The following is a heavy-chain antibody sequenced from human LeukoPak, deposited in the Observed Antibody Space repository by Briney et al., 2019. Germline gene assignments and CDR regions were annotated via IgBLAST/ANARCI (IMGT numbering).Heavy chain of an antibody. D-gene: IGHD4-17*01. CDR3: AKYGMTTVTYIDY. Sequence: GGSLRLSCAASGFTFSSYGMHWVRQAPGKWLEWVAVISYEGSIKYYADSVKGRFTISRDSSKNTLYLQMNSLRAEDTAVYYCAKYGMTTVTYIDYWGQGTLVTVSS. J-gene: IGHJ4*02. V-gene: IGHV3-30*18. CDR2: ISYEGSIK. CDR1: GFTFSSYG.